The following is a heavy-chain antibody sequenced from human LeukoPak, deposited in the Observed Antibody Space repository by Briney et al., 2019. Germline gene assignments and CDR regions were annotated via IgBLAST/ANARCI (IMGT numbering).Heavy chain of an antibody. J-gene: IGHJ6*02. CDR2: ISGSGGST. V-gene: IGHV3-23*01. Sequence: GGSLRLSCAASGFTFSSYAMSWVRQAPGKGLEWVSAISGSGGSTYYADSVKGRFTISRDNSKNTLYLQMNSLRAEDTAVYYCAKGLIAAAPYYYHGMDVWGQGTTVTVSS. CDR3: AKGLIAAAPYYYHGMDV. CDR1: GFTFSSYA. D-gene: IGHD6-13*01.